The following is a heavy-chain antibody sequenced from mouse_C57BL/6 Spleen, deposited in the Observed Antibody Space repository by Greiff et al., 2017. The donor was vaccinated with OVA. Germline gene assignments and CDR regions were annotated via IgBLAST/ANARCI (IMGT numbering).Heavy chain of an antibody. J-gene: IGHJ1*03. CDR1: GYSFTGYY. D-gene: IGHD1-1*01. CDR3: ANYYGSSYVRWYFDV. CDR2: INPSTGGT. Sequence: VQLQQSGPELVKPGASVKISCKASGYSFTGYYMNWVKQSPEKSLEWIGEINPSTGGTTYNQKFKAKATLTVDKSSSTAYMQLKSLTSEDSAVYYCANYYGSSYVRWYFDVWGTGTTVTVSS. V-gene: IGHV1-42*01.